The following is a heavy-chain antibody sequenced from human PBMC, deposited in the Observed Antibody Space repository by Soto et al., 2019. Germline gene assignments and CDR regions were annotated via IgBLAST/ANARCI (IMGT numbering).Heavy chain of an antibody. CDR1: GFTFDTYA. Sequence: PGGSLRLSCVASGFTFDTYALNWVRQAPGKELEWVSAIGSSGSTYYADSVKGRFTISRDTPKKTLYLQMNSLRVEDTAKYYCAKGFRSLEWYSLAPFDYWGQGALVTVSS. V-gene: IGHV3-23*01. D-gene: IGHD3-3*01. CDR2: IGSSGST. J-gene: IGHJ4*02. CDR3: AKGFRSLEWYSLAPFDY.